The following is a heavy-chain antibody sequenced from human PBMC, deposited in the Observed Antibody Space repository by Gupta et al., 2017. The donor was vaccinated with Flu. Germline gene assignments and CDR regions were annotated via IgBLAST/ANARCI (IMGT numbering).Heavy chain of an antibody. CDR2: INSDGSST. Sequence: EVQLVESGGGLVQPGGSLRLSCAASGLTFSSYWIHWVRQAPGKGLVWVSRINSDGSSTNHADSVKGRFTISRDNAKNTLYLQMNSLRAEDTAVYYCARGGRSGNSAFDCWGQGTLVTVSS. J-gene: IGHJ4*02. CDR1: GLTFSSYW. D-gene: IGHD3-22*01. CDR3: ARGGRSGNSAFDC. V-gene: IGHV3-74*01.